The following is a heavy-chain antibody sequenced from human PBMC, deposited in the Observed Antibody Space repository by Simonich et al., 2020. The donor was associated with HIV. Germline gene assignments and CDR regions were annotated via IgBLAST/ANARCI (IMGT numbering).Heavy chain of an antibody. D-gene: IGHD5-12*01. V-gene: IGHV1-69-2*01. Sequence: EVQLVQSGAEVKKPGATVKISCKVSGYTFTDYDMHWVQQAPGKGLGWGGLVDPQTGERNNAEKFQGRVTITADTSRDTAYMELSSLRSEDTAVYYCATEVGLKGHGYKQSAYWGQGTLVTVSS. CDR2: VDPQTGER. J-gene: IGHJ4*02. CDR3: ATEVGLKGHGYKQSAY. CDR1: GYTFTDYD.